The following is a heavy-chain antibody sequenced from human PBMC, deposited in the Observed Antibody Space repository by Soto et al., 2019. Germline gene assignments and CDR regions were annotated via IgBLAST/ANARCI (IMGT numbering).Heavy chain of an antibody. CDR3: ARDGAGRNHPYYYYGMDV. J-gene: IGHJ6*02. D-gene: IGHD3-10*01. Sequence: QVQLQESGPGLVKPSETLSLTCTVSGGSISSYYWSWIRQPPGKGLECIGYIYYSGSTNYNPSLKSRVTISVDTSQNQFSLKLSSVTAADMAVYFCARDGAGRNHPYYYYGMDVWGQGTTVTVSS. V-gene: IGHV4-59*01. CDR2: IYYSGST. CDR1: GGSISSYY.